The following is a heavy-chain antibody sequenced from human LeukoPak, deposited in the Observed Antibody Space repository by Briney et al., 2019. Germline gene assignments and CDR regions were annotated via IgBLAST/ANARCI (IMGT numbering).Heavy chain of an antibody. CDR1: GGSISSYY. CDR3: ARQGEVGDYFDY. Sequence: SETLSLTCTVSGGSISSYYWSWIRQPPGKGLEWIGYIYYSGSTNYNPSLKSRVTISVDTSKNQFSLKLSSVTAADTAVYYCARQGEVGDYFDYWGQETMVTVSS. D-gene: IGHD4-17*01. CDR2: IYYSGST. V-gene: IGHV4-59*08. J-gene: IGHJ4*02.